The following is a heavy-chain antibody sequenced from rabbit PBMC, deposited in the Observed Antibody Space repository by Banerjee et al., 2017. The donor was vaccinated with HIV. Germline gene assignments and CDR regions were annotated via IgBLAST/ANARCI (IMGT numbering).Heavy chain of an antibody. CDR1: GFSFSSTYY. CDR2: IDAGDGST. Sequence: QSLEESGGDLVKPGASLTLACTASGFSFSSTYYMCWVRQAPGKGLEWIACIDAGDGSTYYANWAKGRFTISKTSSTTVTLQMTNLTVADTATYFCARDRNCELWFADVYSDGMDLWGPGTLVTVS. V-gene: IGHV1S40*01. J-gene: IGHJ6*01. D-gene: IGHD5-1*01. CDR3: ARDRNCELWFADVYSDGMDL.